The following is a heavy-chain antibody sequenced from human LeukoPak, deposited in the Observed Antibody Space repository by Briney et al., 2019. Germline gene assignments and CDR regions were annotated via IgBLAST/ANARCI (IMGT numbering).Heavy chain of an antibody. CDR2: ISYDGSNK. CDR1: GFTFSSYG. Sequence: GGSLRLSCAASGFTFSSYGMHWVRQAPGKGPEWVAVISYDGSNKYYADSVKGRFTISRDDSKNTLYLQMNSLRAEDTAVYYCAKNRDYWGYRYYYYYMDVWGKGTTVTVSS. D-gene: IGHD7-27*01. J-gene: IGHJ6*03. V-gene: IGHV3-30*18. CDR3: AKNRDYWGYRYYYYYMDV.